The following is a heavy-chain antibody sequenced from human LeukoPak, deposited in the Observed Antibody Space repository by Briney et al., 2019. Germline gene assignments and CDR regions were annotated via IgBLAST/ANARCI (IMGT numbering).Heavy chain of an antibody. CDR2: INPNSGGT. J-gene: IGHJ4*02. Sequence: GASVKVSCKASGYTFTSYAMNWVRQAPGQGLEWMGWINPNSGGTNYAQEFEGRVTMTRDTSISTAYMELGGLRSDDTAIYYCATLGDISGYYLRDYWGQGTLVTVSS. CDR1: GYTFTSYA. D-gene: IGHD3-22*01. V-gene: IGHV1-2*02. CDR3: ATLGDISGYYLRDY.